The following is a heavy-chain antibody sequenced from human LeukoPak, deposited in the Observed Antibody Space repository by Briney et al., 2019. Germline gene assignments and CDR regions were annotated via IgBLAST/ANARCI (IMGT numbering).Heavy chain of an antibody. CDR2: IYYSGST. CDR1: GGSISSYY. CDR3: ARDSHPDYGGTISLDAFDI. Sequence: SETLSLTCTVSGGSISSYYWSWIRQPPGKGLEWLGYIYYSGSTNYNPSLKSRVTISVDTSKNQFSLKLSSVTAADTAVYYCARDSHPDYGGTISLDAFDIWGQGTMVTVSS. D-gene: IGHD4-23*01. J-gene: IGHJ3*02. V-gene: IGHV4-59*01.